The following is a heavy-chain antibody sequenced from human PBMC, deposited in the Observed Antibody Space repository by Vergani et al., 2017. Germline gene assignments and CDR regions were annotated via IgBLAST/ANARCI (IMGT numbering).Heavy chain of an antibody. J-gene: IGHJ5*02. D-gene: IGHD2-2*01. CDR2: ISYDGSNK. V-gene: IGHV3-30-3*01. Sequence: QVQLVESGGGVVQPGRSLRLSCAASGFTFSSYAMHWFRQAPGKGLEWVAVISYDGSNKYYADSVKGRFTISRDNSKNTLYLQMNSLRAEDTAVYYCARGNSYRGWFDPWGQGTLVTVSS. CDR1: GFTFSSYA. CDR3: ARGNSYRGWFDP.